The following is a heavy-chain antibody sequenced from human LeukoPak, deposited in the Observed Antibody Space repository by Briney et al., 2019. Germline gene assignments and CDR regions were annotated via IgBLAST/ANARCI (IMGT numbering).Heavy chain of an antibody. CDR2: ISSRSGYI. D-gene: IGHD3-10*01. Sequence: GGSLRLSCAASGFTFSSYSMIWVRQAPGEGLEWVSSISSRSGYIYYADSVKGRFTISRDNAKNSLYLQMNSLRAEDTAVYYCARDFGRYYFDYWGQGTLVTVSS. CDR3: ARDFGRYYFDY. J-gene: IGHJ4*02. V-gene: IGHV3-21*01. CDR1: GFTFSSYS.